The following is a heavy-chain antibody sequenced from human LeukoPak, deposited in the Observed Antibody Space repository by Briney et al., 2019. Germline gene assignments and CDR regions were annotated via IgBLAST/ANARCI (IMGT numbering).Heavy chain of an antibody. J-gene: IGHJ5*02. CDR3: ARVGDYGDYVNWFDP. CDR1: GYSISSGYY. V-gene: IGHV4-38-2*02. CDR2: GYHIGST. D-gene: IGHD4-17*01. Sequence: SETLSLTCTVSGYSISSGYYWGWIRQPPGKGLEWIGSGYHIGSTYFNPSLRSRVTILIDIFKNQFSLKMSSVTAADTAIYYCARVGDYGDYVNWFDPWGPGTLVTVS.